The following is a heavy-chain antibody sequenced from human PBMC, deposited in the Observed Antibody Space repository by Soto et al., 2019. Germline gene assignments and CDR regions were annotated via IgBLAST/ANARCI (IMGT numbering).Heavy chain of an antibody. V-gene: IGHV3-7*05. J-gene: IGHJ5*02. CDR1: GFTFDSVW. D-gene: IGHD3-22*01. Sequence: PGGSLRLSCAASGFTFDSVWMNWVRQAPGKGLEWVANIKQDGSEQHYVDSVKGRFTISRDNAKKSLDLQMNSLRGEDTAVYYCASMVYDGSGYRPLNHWGQGTLVTAPQ. CDR2: IKQDGSEQ. CDR3: ASMVYDGSGYRPLNH.